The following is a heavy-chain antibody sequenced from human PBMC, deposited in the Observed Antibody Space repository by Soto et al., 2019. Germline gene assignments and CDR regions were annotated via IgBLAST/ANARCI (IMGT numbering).Heavy chain of an antibody. CDR2: IRTDGSEK. CDR3: GRKGGMDV. V-gene: IGHV3-7*03. Sequence: HPGGSLRLSCAASGFSFSSYWMTWVRQAPGKGLEWVANIRTDGSEKHYVDSVEGRFTISRDNAKNLLYLEMRSLRAEDTAVYYCGRKGGMDVWGQGTTVTVSS. J-gene: IGHJ6*02. CDR1: GFSFSSYW.